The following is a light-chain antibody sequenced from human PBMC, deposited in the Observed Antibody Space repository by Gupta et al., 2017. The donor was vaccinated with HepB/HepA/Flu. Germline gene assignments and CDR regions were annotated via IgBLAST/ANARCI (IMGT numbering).Light chain of an antibody. J-gene: IGLJ2*01. CDR3: SSYTSSSTLDVV. Sequence: HSPLPQPPPVPGSPGQSTTTSCTGTSSDVGGYNYVSWYQQHPGKAPKLMIYDVSNRPSGVSNRFSGSKSGNTASLTISGLQAEDEADYYCSSYTSSSTLDVVFGGGTKLTVL. V-gene: IGLV2-14*03. CDR2: DVS. CDR1: SSDVGGYNY.